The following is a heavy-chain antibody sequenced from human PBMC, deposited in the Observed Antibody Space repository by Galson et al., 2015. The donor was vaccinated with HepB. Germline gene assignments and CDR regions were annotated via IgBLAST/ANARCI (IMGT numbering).Heavy chain of an antibody. Sequence: SCKASGGTFSSYGFSWVRQAPGQGLEWMGGIIPIFGTVNSAQKFQDRVTITADESTSIASMELNSLRSEDTAVYYCARSARQLKRYCSSTSCPLGADWFDPWGQGTLVTVSS. CDR1: GGTFSSYG. CDR2: IIPIFGTV. D-gene: IGHD2-2*01. J-gene: IGHJ5*02. CDR3: ARSARQLKRYCSSTSCPLGADWFDP. V-gene: IGHV1-69*01.